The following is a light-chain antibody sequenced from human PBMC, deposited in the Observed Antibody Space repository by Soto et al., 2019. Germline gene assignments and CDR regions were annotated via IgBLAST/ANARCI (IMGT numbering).Light chain of an antibody. Sequence: QSALTQPASVSGSPGQSITISCTGTSSDVGGYDYVSWYQQHPGKAPKFMIYEVSNRPSGVSDRFSGSRSANTASLSISGLQAEDEADYYCSSFTSSNTWVFGGGTKLTVL. CDR2: EVS. J-gene: IGLJ3*02. CDR1: SSDVGGYDY. CDR3: SSFTSSNTWV. V-gene: IGLV2-14*01.